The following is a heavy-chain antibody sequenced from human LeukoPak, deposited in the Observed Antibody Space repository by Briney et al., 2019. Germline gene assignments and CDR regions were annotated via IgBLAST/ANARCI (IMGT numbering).Heavy chain of an antibody. J-gene: IGHJ4*02. CDR1: GGSISSYY. CDR3: ARGTPYIVVVPAATNYFDY. D-gene: IGHD2-2*01. V-gene: IGHV4-59*08. Sequence: SETLSLTCTVSGGSISSYYWSWIRQPPGKGLEWIGYIYYSGSTNYNPSLKSRVTISVDTSKNQFSLNLSSVTAADTAVYYCARGTPYIVVVPAATNYFDYWGQGTLVTVSS. CDR2: IYYSGST.